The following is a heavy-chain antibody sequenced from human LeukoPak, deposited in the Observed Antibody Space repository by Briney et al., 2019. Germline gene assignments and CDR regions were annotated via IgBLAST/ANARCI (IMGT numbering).Heavy chain of an antibody. Sequence: GASVKVSCKASGYTFTSYGISWVRQAPGQGLEWMGWISAYNGNTNYAQKLQGRVTMTTDTSTSTAYMELRSLRSDDTAVYYCARDSYYYGSGSEKNPWNYYYGMDVWGQGTTVTVSS. CDR2: ISAYNGNT. V-gene: IGHV1-18*01. D-gene: IGHD3-10*01. CDR3: ARDSYYYGSGSEKNPWNYYYGMDV. J-gene: IGHJ6*02. CDR1: GYTFTSYG.